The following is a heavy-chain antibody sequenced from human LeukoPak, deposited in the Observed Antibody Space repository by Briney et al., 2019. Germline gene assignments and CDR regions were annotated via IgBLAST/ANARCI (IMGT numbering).Heavy chain of an antibody. CDR2: IYTSGST. V-gene: IGHV4-61*02. Sequence: PSETLSLTCTVSGGSISSGSYYWSWIRQPAGKGLEWIGRIYTSGSTNYNPSLKSRVTISLDTSKNQFSLRLSSVTAADTAVYYCASRGYFDWSFDFWGQGTLVTVSS. J-gene: IGHJ4*02. CDR3: ASRGYFDWSFDF. D-gene: IGHD3-9*01. CDR1: GGSISSGSYY.